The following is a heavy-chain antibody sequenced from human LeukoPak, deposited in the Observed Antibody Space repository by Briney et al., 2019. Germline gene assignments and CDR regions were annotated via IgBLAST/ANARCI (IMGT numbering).Heavy chain of an antibody. J-gene: IGHJ4*02. CDR1: GFRFSSYA. D-gene: IGHD6-19*01. V-gene: IGHV3-23*01. Sequence: GSLRLSCAASGFRFSSYAMSWVRQAPGKWLEWVSSISGSGDNTYYAESVKGRFTISRDNSKNTLFLQMNSLRAEDTAVFYCAKRSGYTTGWFFDFWGQGTLVTVSS. CDR2: ISGSGDNT. CDR3: AKRSGYTTGWFFDF.